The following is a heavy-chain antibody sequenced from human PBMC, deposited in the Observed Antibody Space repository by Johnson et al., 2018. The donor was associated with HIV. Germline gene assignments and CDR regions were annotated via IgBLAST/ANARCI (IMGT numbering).Heavy chain of an antibody. CDR3: ARRDDIRNGAFDI. CDR1: GFIFSVYW. Sequence: VQLVESGGGLVQPGGSLRLSCAASGFIFSVYWMSWVRQAPGKGLEWVSVIYSGGSTYYADSAKGRFTISRDNSKNTLYLQMNSLRAEDTAVYYCARRDDIRNGAFDIWGQGTMVTVSS. CDR2: IYSGGST. D-gene: IGHD3-22*01. V-gene: IGHV3-66*04. J-gene: IGHJ3*02.